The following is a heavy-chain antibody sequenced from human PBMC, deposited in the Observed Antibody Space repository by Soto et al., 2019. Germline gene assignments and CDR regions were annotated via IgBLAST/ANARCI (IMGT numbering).Heavy chain of an antibody. CDR2: ISYDGGKT. V-gene: IGHV3-30*03. D-gene: IGHD4-17*01. Sequence: QVQLVESGGGVVQPGSSLRLSCAAFGFTFSRYGIHWVRQSPGKGLEWVSFISYDGGKTDYVDSVRGRFTVSRDNSKKILDLQMRSLRAEDTAVYFWAREVRANVNDLGDYEWFDPWGQGTRFTVSS. J-gene: IGHJ5*02. CDR1: GFTFSRYG. CDR3: AREVRANVNDLGDYEWFDP.